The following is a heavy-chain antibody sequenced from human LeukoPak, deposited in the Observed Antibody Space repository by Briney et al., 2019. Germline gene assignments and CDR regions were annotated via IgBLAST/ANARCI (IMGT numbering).Heavy chain of an antibody. CDR3: VRGHYSNTL. D-gene: IGHD4-11*01. CDR2: IYTDGST. J-gene: IGHJ4*02. V-gene: IGHV3-66*01. CDR1: GSIVSSSY. Sequence: GGSLRLSCAASGSIVSSSYMSWVRQPPGKGLERVSGIYTDGSTYYADSVQGRFTISRDNSKNTLYLQMNSLRAEDTSVYYCVRGHYSNTLGGQGTLVTVSS.